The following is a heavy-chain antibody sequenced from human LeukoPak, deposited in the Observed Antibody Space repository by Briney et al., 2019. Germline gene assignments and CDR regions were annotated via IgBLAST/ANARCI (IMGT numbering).Heavy chain of an antibody. CDR3: ASYPSAYYYDSSCYYSN. CDR1: GGSINSNSYY. D-gene: IGHD3-22*01. CDR2: IYYSGST. J-gene: IGHJ4*02. Sequence: PSETLSLTCTVSGGSINSNSYYWGWIRQPPGKGLEWIGSIYYSGSTNYNPSLKRRVTISVDTSKNHYSLKLSSVNAADAAVYYCASYPSAYYYDSSCYYSNWGQGTLVPVS. V-gene: IGHV4-39*01.